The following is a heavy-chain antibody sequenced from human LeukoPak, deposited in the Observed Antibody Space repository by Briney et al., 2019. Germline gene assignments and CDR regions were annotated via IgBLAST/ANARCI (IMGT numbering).Heavy chain of an antibody. CDR1: GGSISSGGYY. CDR2: IYYSGST. CDR3: ARSEGGDWFFDY. J-gene: IGHJ4*02. D-gene: IGHD2-21*02. Sequence: SQTLSLTCTVSGGSISSGGYYWSWIRQHPGKGLEWIGYIYYSGSTYYNPSLKSRVTISVDTSKNQFSLKLSSVTAADTAVYYCARSEGGDWFFDYWGQGTLVTVSS. V-gene: IGHV4-31*03.